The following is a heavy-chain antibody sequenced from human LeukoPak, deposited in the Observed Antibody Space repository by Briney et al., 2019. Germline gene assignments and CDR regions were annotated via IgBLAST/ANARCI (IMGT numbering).Heavy chain of an antibody. V-gene: IGHV3-48*03. Sequence: GGSLRLSCAASGFTFSSSEMNWVRQAPGKGLEWVPYISSSGSPIYYADSVKGRFTISRDNAKNSLYLQMNSLRAEDTAVYYCASFSHYYGSGSYYGYFDYWGQGTLVTVSS. D-gene: IGHD3-10*01. CDR2: ISSSGSPI. J-gene: IGHJ4*02. CDR3: ASFSHYYGSGSYYGYFDY. CDR1: GFTFSSSE.